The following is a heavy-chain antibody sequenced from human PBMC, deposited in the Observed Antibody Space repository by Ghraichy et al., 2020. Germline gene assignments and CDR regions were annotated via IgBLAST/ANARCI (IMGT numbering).Heavy chain of an antibody. CDR3: ARELFDFWRGYNDGVSYYMDL. CDR2: ISSSSSFI. D-gene: IGHD3-3*01. CDR1: GFLFSTHS. J-gene: IGHJ6*03. Sequence: GESLNISCAASGFLFSTHSMNWVRQAPGKGLEWVASISSSSSFIYYGDSTKGRFTISSDNANRSLYLQMDSLRAEDTAVYYCARELFDFWRGYNDGVSYYMDLWGKGTTVTVSS. V-gene: IGHV3-21*01.